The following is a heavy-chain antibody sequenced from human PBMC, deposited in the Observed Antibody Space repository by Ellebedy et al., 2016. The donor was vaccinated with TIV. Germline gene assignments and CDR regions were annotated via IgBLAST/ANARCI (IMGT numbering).Heavy chain of an antibody. CDR1: GYTFTSYG. CDR2: ISAYNGNT. D-gene: IGHD6-19*01. J-gene: IGHJ4*02. CDR3: ARGIYSSVAGTFDY. Sequence: AASVKVSCKASGYTFTSYGISWMRQAPGQGLEWMGWISAYNGNTNYAQKLQGRVTMTTDTSTSTAYMELRSLRSDDTAVYYCARGIYSSVAGTFDYWGQGTLVTVSS. V-gene: IGHV1-18*01.